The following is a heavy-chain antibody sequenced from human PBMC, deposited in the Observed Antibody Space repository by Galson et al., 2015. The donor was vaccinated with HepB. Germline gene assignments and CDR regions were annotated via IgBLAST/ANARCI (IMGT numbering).Heavy chain of an antibody. V-gene: IGHV3-23*01. D-gene: IGHD1-26*01. Sequence: SLRLSCAASGFTFSSYAMSWVRQAPGKGLEWVSAISGSGGSTYYADSVKGRFTISRDNSKNTLCLQMNSLRAEDTAVYYCAKSFLGRMTPPHAWGQGTLVTVSS. CDR1: GFTFSSYA. J-gene: IGHJ5*02. CDR2: ISGSGGST. CDR3: AKSFLGRMTPPHA.